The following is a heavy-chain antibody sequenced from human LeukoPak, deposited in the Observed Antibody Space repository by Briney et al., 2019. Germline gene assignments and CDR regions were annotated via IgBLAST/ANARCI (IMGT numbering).Heavy chain of an antibody. CDR1: GGSISSSSLY. J-gene: IGHJ4*02. Sequence: SETLSLTCTVSGGSISSSSLYWGCIRQPPGKGLECIGSIYYSGTTYYNPSLKSRATISEDTSKNQFSLKLKSVTAADTAVYYCARDRGQGYCSGGSCPWYWGQGTLVTVSS. D-gene: IGHD2-15*01. V-gene: IGHV4-39*07. CDR3: ARDRGQGYCSGGSCPWY. CDR2: IYYSGTT.